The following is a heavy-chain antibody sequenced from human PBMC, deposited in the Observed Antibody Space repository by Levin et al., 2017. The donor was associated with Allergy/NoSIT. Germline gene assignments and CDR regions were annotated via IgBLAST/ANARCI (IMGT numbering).Heavy chain of an antibody. CDR1: GFTFSSYL. J-gene: IGHJ6*02. V-gene: IGHV3-74*01. Sequence: GGSLRLSCAASGFTFSSYLMHWVRQAPGKGLVWVSRINSAGSTTTYADSVKGRFTISRDNAKNTLYLQMNSLRAEDTAVYYCARGPDNYYGVDVWGQGTTVTVSS. CDR2: INSAGSTT. CDR3: ARGPDNYYGVDV.